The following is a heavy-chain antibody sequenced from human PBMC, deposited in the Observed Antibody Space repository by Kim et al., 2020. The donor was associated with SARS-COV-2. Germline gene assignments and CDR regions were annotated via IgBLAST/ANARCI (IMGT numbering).Heavy chain of an antibody. CDR3: AKGALRITMIVVVGEWYFDL. V-gene: IGHV3-23*01. CDR2: ISGSGGST. D-gene: IGHD3-22*01. CDR1: GFTFSGYA. J-gene: IGHJ2*01. Sequence: GGSLRLSCAASGFTFSGYAMSWVRQAPGKGLEWVSGISGSGGSTYYADSVKGRFTISRDNSKNTLYLQMNSLRAEDTAVYYCAKGALRITMIVVVGEWYFDLWGRGTLVTVSS.